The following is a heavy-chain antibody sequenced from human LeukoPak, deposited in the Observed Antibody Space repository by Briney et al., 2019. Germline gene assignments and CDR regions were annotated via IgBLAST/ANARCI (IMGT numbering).Heavy chain of an antibody. Sequence: SETLTLTCAVSGYSISGGYFWGWIRQSPRKGLEWIGSIFHSGNTYYNPSLKSRVTLSVDTSKNEFSLRLTSVTAEDTAMYYCASPRGTYIDYWGQRTLVTVSS. D-gene: IGHD3-16*01. J-gene: IGHJ4*02. CDR1: GYSISGGYF. V-gene: IGHV4-38-2*01. CDR2: IFHSGNT. CDR3: ASPRGTYIDY.